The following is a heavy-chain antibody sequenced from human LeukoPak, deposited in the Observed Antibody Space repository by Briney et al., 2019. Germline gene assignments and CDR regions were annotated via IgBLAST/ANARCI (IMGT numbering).Heavy chain of an antibody. V-gene: IGHV3-48*03. J-gene: IGHJ4*02. D-gene: IGHD3-22*01. CDR2: ISSSGSTI. Sequence: PGGSLRLSCAASGFTFSSYEMNWVRQAPGKGLEWVSYISSSGSTIYYADSVKGRFTISRDNSKNTLYLQMNSLRAEDTAVYYCAKDQSSGYHFDYWGQGTLVTVSS. CDR1: GFTFSSYE. CDR3: AKDQSSGYHFDY.